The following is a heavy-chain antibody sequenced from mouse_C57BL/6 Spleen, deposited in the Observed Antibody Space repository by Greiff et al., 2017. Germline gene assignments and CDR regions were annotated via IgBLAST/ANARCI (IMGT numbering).Heavy chain of an antibody. D-gene: IGHD1-1*01. Sequence: EVMLVESEGGLVQPGSSMKLSCTASGFTFSDYYMAWVRQVPEKGLEWVANINYDGSSTYYLDSLKSRFIISRDNAKNILYLQMSSLKSEDTATYYCARHYGSSSRYAMDYWGQGTSVTVSS. CDR1: GFTFSDYY. CDR2: INYDGSST. CDR3: ARHYGSSSRYAMDY. V-gene: IGHV5-16*01. J-gene: IGHJ4*01.